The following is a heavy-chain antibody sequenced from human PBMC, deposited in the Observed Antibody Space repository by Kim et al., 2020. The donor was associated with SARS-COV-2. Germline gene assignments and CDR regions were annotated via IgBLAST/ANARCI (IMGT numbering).Heavy chain of an antibody. D-gene: IGHD2-2*01. V-gene: IGHV3-23*01. J-gene: IGHJ4*03. Sequence: GGSLRLSCAASGFTFSSYAMSWVRQAPGKGLEWVSAISGSGGSTYYADSVKGRFTISRDNSKNTLYLQMNSLRAEDTAVYYCAKGSPSYCSSTSCYAGDSGYCDYWGQGTLVSVSS. CDR1: GFTFSSYA. CDR3: AKGSPSYCSSTSCYAGDSGYCDY. CDR2: ISGSGGST.